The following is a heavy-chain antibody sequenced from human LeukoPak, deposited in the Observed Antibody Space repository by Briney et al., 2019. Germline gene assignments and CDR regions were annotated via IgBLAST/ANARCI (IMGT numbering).Heavy chain of an antibody. CDR3: ARGEYCSSTSCHYYYYYYMDV. CDR1: GFTFSSYA. V-gene: IGHV3-30*01. D-gene: IGHD2-2*01. CDR2: ISYDGSNK. Sequence: GGSLRLSCAASGFTFSSYAMHWVRQAPGKGLEWVAVISYDGSNKYYADSVKGRFTISRDNSENTLYLQMNSLRAEDTAVYYCARGEYCSSTSCHYYYYYYMDVWGKGTTVTVSS. J-gene: IGHJ6*03.